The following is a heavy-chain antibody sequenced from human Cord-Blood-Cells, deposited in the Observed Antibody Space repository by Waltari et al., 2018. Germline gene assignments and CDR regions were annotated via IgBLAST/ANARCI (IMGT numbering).Heavy chain of an antibody. CDR2: IRYDGSNK. J-gene: IGHJ4*02. D-gene: IGHD2-15*01. CDR3: AKDRSYGGNWRFDY. V-gene: IGHV3-30*02. Sequence: QVQLVESGGGVVQPGGSLRLSCAASGFTFRSYGMHWVRQAPGKGLEWVAFIRYDGSNKYYADSVKGRFTISRDNSKNTLYLQMNSLRAEDTAVYYCAKDRSYGGNWRFDYWGQGTLVTVSS. CDR1: GFTFRSYG.